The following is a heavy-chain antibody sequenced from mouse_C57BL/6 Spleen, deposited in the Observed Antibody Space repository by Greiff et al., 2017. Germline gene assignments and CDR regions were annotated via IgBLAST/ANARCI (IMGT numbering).Heavy chain of an antibody. CDR3: ARGVITTVVATDDWYFDV. D-gene: IGHD1-1*01. V-gene: IGHV1-72*01. CDR2: IDPNSGGT. Sequence: QVQLQQPGAELVKPGASVKLSCKASGYTFTSYWMHWVKQRPGRGLEWIGRIDPNSGGTKYNEKFKSQATLTVDKPSSTAYMQLSSLTSEDSAVYYCARGVITTVVATDDWYFDVWGTGTTVTVSS. J-gene: IGHJ1*03. CDR1: GYTFTSYW.